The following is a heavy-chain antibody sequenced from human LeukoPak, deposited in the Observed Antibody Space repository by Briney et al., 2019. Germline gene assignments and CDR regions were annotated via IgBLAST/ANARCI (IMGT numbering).Heavy chain of an antibody. V-gene: IGHV1-24*01. CDR1: GYTLTELS. J-gene: IGHJ5*02. D-gene: IGHD6-13*01. CDR3: ATIGARYSSSCDWFDP. Sequence: ASVRVSFKVSGYTLTELSMHWVRQAPAKGLEWMGGFDPEDGETIYAQKFQGRVTMTEDTSTDTAYMELSSLRSEDTAVYYCATIGARYSSSCDWFDPWGQGTMVTVSS. CDR2: FDPEDGET.